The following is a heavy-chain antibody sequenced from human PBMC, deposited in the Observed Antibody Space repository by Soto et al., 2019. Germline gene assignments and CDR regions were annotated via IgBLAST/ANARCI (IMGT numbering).Heavy chain of an antibody. CDR3: ARSSGWYLSYIFDY. J-gene: IGHJ4*02. CDR2: IYYSGST. V-gene: IGHV4-59*01. CDR1: GGSISSYY. D-gene: IGHD6-19*01. Sequence: QVQLQESGPGLVKPSETLSLTCTVSGGSISSYYWSSIRQPPGKGLEWIGYIYYSGSTNYNPSLKSRVTISVDTSKNQFSLKLSSVTAADTAVYYCARSSGWYLSYIFDYWGQGTLVTVSS.